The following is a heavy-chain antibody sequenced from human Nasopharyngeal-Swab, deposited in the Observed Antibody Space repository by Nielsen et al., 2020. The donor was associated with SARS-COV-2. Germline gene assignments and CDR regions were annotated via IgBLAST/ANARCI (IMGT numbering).Heavy chain of an antibody. Sequence: SETLSLTCTVSGGSISSYYWTWIRQPPGKGLEWIGYIYYSGSTNYNPSLKSRVTISLDTSKNQFSLKLSSVIAADSAVYYCARDTRRGGVDYWGQGTLVTVSS. D-gene: IGHD2-15*01. CDR1: GGSISSYY. CDR2: IYYSGST. J-gene: IGHJ4*02. CDR3: ARDTRRGGVDY. V-gene: IGHV4-59*01.